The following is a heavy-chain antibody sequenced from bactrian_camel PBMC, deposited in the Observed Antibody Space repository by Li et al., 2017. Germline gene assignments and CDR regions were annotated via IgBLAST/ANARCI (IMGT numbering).Heavy chain of an antibody. CDR3: AATIARVAWDPGCPGRGSGFAY. D-gene: IGHD5*01. V-gene: IGHV3S14*01. CDR1: AASYSSTC. CDR2: IYTAANKP. Sequence: QVQLVESGGGSVQAGGSLRLSCATSAASYSSTCVGWFRQAPGKEREAVATIYTAANKPGYASSVRGRFTISKDKNDLLLQMNSLDPDDTAMYYCAATIARVAWDPGCPGRGSGFAYWGQGTQVTVS. J-gene: IGHJ6*01.